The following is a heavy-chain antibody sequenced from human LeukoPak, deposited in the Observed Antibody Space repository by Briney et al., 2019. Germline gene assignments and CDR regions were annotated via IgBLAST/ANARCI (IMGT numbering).Heavy chain of an antibody. V-gene: IGHV1-2*02. D-gene: IGHD5-12*01. CDR2: INPNSGGT. CDR3: SRGRADGYSGYDFGDY. Sequence: ASVKVSCTASGYTFTGYYMHWVRQAPGQGLEWMGWINPNSGGTDYAQKFQGRVTMARDTSISTAYMELSSLTSDDTDVYYCSRGRADGYSGYDFGDYWGQGTLVTVSS. J-gene: IGHJ4*02. CDR1: GYTFTGYY.